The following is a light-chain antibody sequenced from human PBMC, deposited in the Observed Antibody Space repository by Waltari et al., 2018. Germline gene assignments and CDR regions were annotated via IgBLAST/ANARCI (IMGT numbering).Light chain of an antibody. Sequence: QLVLTQSPSASASLGASVRLTCTLSSGPSTNIIACHQQQPEKGPRHLMKVNSDGSHSRGDGTPDRFSGSVSGAERYLTISSVQSEYEADYYCQTGGHGTWVFGGGTKLTVL. V-gene: IGLV4-69*02. CDR3: QTGGHGTWV. CDR1: SGPSTNI. J-gene: IGLJ3*02. CDR2: VNSDGSH.